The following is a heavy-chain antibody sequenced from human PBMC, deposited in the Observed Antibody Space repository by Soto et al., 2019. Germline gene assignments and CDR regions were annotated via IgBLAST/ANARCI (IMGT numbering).Heavy chain of an antibody. CDR3: ARTLLTFGGVHCDL. CDR2: ISSGSRSI. CDR1: GFSFSSYT. J-gene: IGHJ5*02. D-gene: IGHD3-16*01. Sequence: GGSLRLSCAGSGFSFSSYTIHWVRQAPGKGLEWVASISSGSRSISYADSVKGRFTISRDNAESSLFLQMNSLRAEDTAVYYCARTLLTFGGVHCDLWGQGTLVTVSS. V-gene: IGHV3-21*06.